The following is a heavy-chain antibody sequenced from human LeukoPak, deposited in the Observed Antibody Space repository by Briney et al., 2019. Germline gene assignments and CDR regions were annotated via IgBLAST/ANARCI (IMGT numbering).Heavy chain of an antibody. D-gene: IGHD5-18*01. J-gene: IGHJ4*02. CDR2: ISYDGSNK. CDR3: AKDRVQLWLQGGLDY. CDR1: GFTFSSYG. Sequence: GGSLRLTCAASGFTFSSYGMHGVRHAPGKGLEWVAVISYDGSNKYYADSVKGRFTISRDNSKNTLYLQMNSLRAEDTAVYCCAKDRVQLWLQGGLDYWGQGTLVTVSS. V-gene: IGHV3-30*18.